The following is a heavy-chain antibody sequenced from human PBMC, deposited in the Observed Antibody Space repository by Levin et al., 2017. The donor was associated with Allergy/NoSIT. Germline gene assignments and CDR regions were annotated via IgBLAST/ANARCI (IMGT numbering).Heavy chain of an antibody. CDR2: IYSSGST. V-gene: IGHV4-59*08. CDR1: GGSISGYY. CDR3: AGQRWGSGYYYGLDLDY. Sequence: PSETLSLTCTVSGGSISGYYWSWIRQPPGKGLEWIGYIYSSGSTNYNPSLKSRVSISVDTSKNQFSLKLSSVTAADTAVYYCAGQRWGSGYYYGLDLDYWGQGTLVTVSS. D-gene: IGHD3-22*01. J-gene: IGHJ4*02.